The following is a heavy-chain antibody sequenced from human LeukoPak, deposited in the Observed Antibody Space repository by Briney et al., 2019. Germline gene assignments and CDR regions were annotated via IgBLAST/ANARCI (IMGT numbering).Heavy chain of an antibody. J-gene: IGHJ1*01. CDR2: FCGGSGYI. Sequence: GGSLRLSCAASGFSFSCYNMNWVRQAPGKGLEWVSSFCGGSGYIYYADSVKGRSINYRHNAKNSLVLQMNSLRDEDTAVYYCSRVDENGYKFAWGQGTLVTVSS. CDR1: GFSFSCYN. D-gene: IGHD5-24*01. V-gene: IGHV3-21*01. CDR3: SRVDENGYKFA.